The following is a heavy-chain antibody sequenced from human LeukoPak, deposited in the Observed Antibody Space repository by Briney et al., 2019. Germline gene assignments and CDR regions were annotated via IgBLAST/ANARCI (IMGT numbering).Heavy chain of an antibody. V-gene: IGHV3-74*01. CDR2: IASDGSST. CDR1: GFTFSSYW. J-gene: IGHJ4*02. CDR3: ASGSRRFDY. D-gene: IGHD5-12*01. Sequence: TGGSLRLSCAASGFTFSSYWMNWVRQAPGKGLVWVSRIASDGSSTTYADSVKGRFSISRDNAKNSLYLQMNSLRAEDTAVYYCASGSRRFDYWGQGTLVTVSS.